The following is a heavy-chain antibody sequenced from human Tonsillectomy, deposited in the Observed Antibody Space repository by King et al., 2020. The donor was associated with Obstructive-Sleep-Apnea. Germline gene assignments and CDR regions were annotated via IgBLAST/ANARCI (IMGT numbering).Heavy chain of an antibody. CDR3: ARVPLSYYGSGSNWYFDL. CDR1: GGSFSDYY. Sequence: VQLQQWGAELLKPSEILSLTCAVYGGSFSDYYWSWIRQPPGKGLEWIGEINHRGSTSYSPSLKSRVTISVDTSKNQFSLKLSSVTAADTAVYYCARVPLSYYGSGSNWYFDLWGRGTLVTVSS. V-gene: IGHV4-34*01. CDR2: INHRGST. D-gene: IGHD3-10*01. J-gene: IGHJ2*01.